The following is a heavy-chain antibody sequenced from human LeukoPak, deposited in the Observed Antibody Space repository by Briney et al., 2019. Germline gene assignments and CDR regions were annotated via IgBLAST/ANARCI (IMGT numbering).Heavy chain of an antibody. CDR1: GGSFSSYF. Sequence: PSETLSLTCAVYGGSFSSYFWSWIRQPAGKGLEWIGRIYTSGSTNYNPSLKSRVTMSVDTSKNQFSLKLSSVTAADTAVYYCARLSAVGQWLRYNWFDPWGQGTLVTVSS. J-gene: IGHJ5*02. CDR2: IYTSGST. D-gene: IGHD5-12*01. CDR3: ARLSAVGQWLRYNWFDP. V-gene: IGHV4-59*10.